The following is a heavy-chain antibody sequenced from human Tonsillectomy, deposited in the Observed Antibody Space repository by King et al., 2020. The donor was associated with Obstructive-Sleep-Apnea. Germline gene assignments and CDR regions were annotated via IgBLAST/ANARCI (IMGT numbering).Heavy chain of an antibody. CDR1: LSPLLYSS. V-gene: IGHV3-11*06. Sequence: LVESGGGFVKPVVARRVSSASPLSPLLYSSLFFLLPSPWQRLEWLSYISSTSTYTNYADSVRGRFTISRDNAQNSLYLQMNSLRAEDTAVYYCAGEGNYVDFWGQGTLVTVSS. CDR2: ISSTSTYT. J-gene: IGHJ4*02. CDR3: AGEGNYVDF.